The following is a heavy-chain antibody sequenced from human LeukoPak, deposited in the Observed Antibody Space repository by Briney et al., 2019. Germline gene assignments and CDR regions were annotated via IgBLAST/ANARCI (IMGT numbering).Heavy chain of an antibody. Sequence: GASVKVSCKASGGTFSSYAISWVRQAPGQGLEWMGWISAYNGNTNYAQKLQGRVTMTTDTSTSTAYMELRSLRSDDTAVYYCAREGWDSNYLATYAYWGQGTLVTVSS. J-gene: IGHJ4*02. CDR3: AREGWDSNYLATYAY. D-gene: IGHD4-11*01. CDR2: ISAYNGNT. CDR1: GGTFSSYA. V-gene: IGHV1-18*01.